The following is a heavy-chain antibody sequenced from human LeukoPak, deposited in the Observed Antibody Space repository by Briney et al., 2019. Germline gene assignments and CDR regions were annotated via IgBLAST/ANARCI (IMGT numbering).Heavy chain of an antibody. Sequence: ASVKVSCKASGGTFSSYAISWVRQAPGQGLEWMGWISAYNGNTNYAQKLQGRVTMTTDTSTSTAYMELRSLRSDDTAVYYCARVGVPPGAFDIWGQGTMVTVSS. CDR1: GGTFSSYA. D-gene: IGHD3-16*01. CDR2: ISAYNGNT. J-gene: IGHJ3*02. V-gene: IGHV1-18*01. CDR3: ARVGVPPGAFDI.